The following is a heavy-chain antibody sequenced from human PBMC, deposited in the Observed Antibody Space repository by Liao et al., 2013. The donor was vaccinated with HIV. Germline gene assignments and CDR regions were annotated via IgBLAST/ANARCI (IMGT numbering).Heavy chain of an antibody. D-gene: IGHD7-27*01. Sequence: QLQLQESGSGLVKPSQTLSLTCTVSGGSISSGTYSWSWIRQPAGKGLEWIGRISTSGTTSYSPSLKSRVTISVDMSKNQFSLNLISVTAADTAVYYCXGDWGLNWFDPWGQGTLVTVSS. V-gene: IGHV4-61*02. CDR1: GGSISSGTYS. CDR3: XGDWGLNWFDP. J-gene: IGHJ5*01. CDR2: ISTSGTT.